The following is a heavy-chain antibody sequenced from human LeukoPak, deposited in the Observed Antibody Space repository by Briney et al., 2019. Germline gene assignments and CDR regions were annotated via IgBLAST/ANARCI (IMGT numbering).Heavy chain of an antibody. V-gene: IGHV4-59*01. CDR2: SYHTGST. D-gene: IGHD6-13*01. J-gene: IGHJ4*02. CDR3: ATGYSSTWYYFDY. Sequence: PSETLSLTCTVSGDSISSYYWSWIRQPPGKGPEWIGYSYHTGSTNYNPSLKSRVTISVDKSKNQFSLKLSSVTAGDTAVYYCATGYSSTWYYFDYWGQGALVTVSS. CDR1: GDSISSYY.